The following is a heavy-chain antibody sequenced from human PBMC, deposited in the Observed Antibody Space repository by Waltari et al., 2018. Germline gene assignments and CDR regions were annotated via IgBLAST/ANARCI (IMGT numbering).Heavy chain of an antibody. CDR1: GGSISSSSYY. CDR3: ARAWRSPKRYYYYMDV. J-gene: IGHJ6*03. Sequence: QLQLQESGPGLVKPSETLSLTCTVSGGSISSSSYYWGWIRQPPGKGREWIGSIYYSGSTYYNPSLKRRGTISVDTSKNQFSLQLSSVTAADTAVYDCARAWRSPKRYYYYMDVWGKGTTVTISS. CDR2: IYYSGST. D-gene: IGHD6-13*01. V-gene: IGHV4-39*07.